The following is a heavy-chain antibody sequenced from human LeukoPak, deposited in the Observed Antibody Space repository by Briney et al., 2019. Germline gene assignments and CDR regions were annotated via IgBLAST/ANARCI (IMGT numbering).Heavy chain of an antibody. Sequence: GGSLRLSCAAYGFTFSYYCMHWVRQAPGKGLEWVAFIRYGGNDKFYRNSVKGRFTISRDTSRKTLYLQMNSLRPDDTAVYYCAKPLMRDRWFGGSWGQGTLVTVSS. CDR3: AKPLMRDRWFGGS. CDR2: IRYGGNDK. J-gene: IGHJ5*02. CDR1: GFTFSYYC. D-gene: IGHD3-10*01. V-gene: IGHV3-30*02.